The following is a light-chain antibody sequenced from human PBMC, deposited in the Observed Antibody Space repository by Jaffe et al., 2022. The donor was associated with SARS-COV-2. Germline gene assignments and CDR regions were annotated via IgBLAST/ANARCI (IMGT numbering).Light chain of an antibody. CDR1: QSISNNY. CDR3: QQYGSSPLT. CDR2: GAS. J-gene: IGKJ4*01. V-gene: IGKV3-20*01. Sequence: EIVLTQSPGTLSLSPGERATLPCRASQSISNNYLAWYQQKPGQAPRLLIYGASSRTTGIPDRFSGSGSGTDFTLTINRLEPEDSAVYYCQQYGSSPLTFGGGTKVEIK.